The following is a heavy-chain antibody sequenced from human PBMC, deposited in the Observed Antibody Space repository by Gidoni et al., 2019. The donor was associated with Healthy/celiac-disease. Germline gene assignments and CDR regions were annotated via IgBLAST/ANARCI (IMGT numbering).Heavy chain of an antibody. CDR1: GGFFSGYY. J-gene: IGHJ5*02. CDR2: INHSGST. V-gene: IGHV4-34*01. CDR3: ARRLWKWTRSHLNWFDP. Sequence: QVQLQQWVAGLLKPSETLSLTCAVYGGFFSGYYWSWFRQPPGKGLEWIGEINHSGSTNYNPSLKSRVTISVDTSKNQFSLKLSSVTAADTAVYYCARRLWKWTRSHLNWFDPWGQGTLVTVSS. D-gene: IGHD3-10*01.